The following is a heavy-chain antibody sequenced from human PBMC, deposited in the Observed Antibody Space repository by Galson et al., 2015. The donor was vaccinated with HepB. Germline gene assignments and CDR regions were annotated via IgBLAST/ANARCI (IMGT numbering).Heavy chain of an antibody. D-gene: IGHD5-18*01. CDR3: AKDIGGDYSYSRFYYYYGMDV. J-gene: IGHJ6*02. CDR1: GFTFDDYA. Sequence: SLRLSCAASGFTFDDYAMHWVRQAPGKGLEWVSGISWNSNNIGYADSVKGRFTISRDNAKNSLYLQMNSLRAEDTALYFCAKDIGGDYSYSRFYYYYGMDVWGQGTTVTVSS. V-gene: IGHV3-9*01. CDR2: ISWNSNNI.